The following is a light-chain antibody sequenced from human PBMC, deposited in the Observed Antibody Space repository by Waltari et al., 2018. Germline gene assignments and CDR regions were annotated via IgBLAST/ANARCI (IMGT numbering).Light chain of an antibody. CDR3: CSYAGSYILV. CDR1: RSDVGYYNY. J-gene: IGLJ2*01. V-gene: IGLV2-11*01. CDR2: DVT. Sequence: QSALTQPRSVSGSPGQSVTISCPGTRSDVGYYNYVSWYQQRPGKAPRLILYDVTKRPSGVPDRFSGSKSGNTASLTISGLQAEDEADFYCCSYAGSYILVFGGGTKLTVL.